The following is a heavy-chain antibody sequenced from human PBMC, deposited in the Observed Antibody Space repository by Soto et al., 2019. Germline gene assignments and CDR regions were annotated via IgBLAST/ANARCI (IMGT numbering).Heavy chain of an antibody. J-gene: IGHJ6*02. V-gene: IGHV1-18*01. CDR1: GGTFSSYA. CDR2: ISAYSGNT. D-gene: IGHD2-15*01. Sequence: ASVKVSCKASGGTFSSYAISWVRQAPGQGLEWMGWISAYSGNTNYAQKLQGRVTMTKDTSTSTAYMELRSLRSDDTAVYYCARGITPMDVWGQGTTVTVSS. CDR3: ARGITPMDV.